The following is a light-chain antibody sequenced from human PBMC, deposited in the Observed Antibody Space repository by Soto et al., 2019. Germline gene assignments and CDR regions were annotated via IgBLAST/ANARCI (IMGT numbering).Light chain of an antibody. CDR1: SSDVGGYDY. V-gene: IGLV2-14*01. J-gene: IGLJ1*01. Sequence: QSVLTQPGSVSGSPGQSITISCTGTSSDVGGYDYVSWYQIHPGKAPKLMVFEVSNRPSGVSYRFSGSKSGNTASLTISGLQAEDEADYFCSSYSLSTHYLFGNGKKVTV. CDR3: SSYSLSTHYL. CDR2: EVS.